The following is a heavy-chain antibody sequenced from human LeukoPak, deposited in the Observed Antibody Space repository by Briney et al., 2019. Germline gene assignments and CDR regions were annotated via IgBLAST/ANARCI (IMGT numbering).Heavy chain of an antibody. J-gene: IGHJ4*01. D-gene: IGHD2/OR15-2a*01. CDR3: AKYIGPSRRIFDY. Sequence: GGSLRLSCAASGFTFTSYPMTWVRQAPGKGLEWVSSISETGAITNYADSVKGRFTISRDNSKNTLYLQMSSLRAEDAAVYFCAKYIGPSRRIFDYWGHGTLVTVSS. V-gene: IGHV3-23*01. CDR2: ISETGAIT. CDR1: GFTFTSYP.